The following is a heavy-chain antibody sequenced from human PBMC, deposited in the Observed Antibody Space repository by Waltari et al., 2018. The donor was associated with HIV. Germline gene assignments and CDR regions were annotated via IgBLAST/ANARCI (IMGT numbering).Heavy chain of an antibody. CDR2: IYSGGST. Sequence: EVQLVETGGGLIQPGGSLRLSCAASGFTASSNYMSWVRQAPGKGLEWVSVIYSGGSTYYADSVKGRFTISRDNSKNTLYLQMNSLRAEDTAVYYCASSPSSGTRNDYWGQGTLVTVSS. V-gene: IGHV3-53*02. D-gene: IGHD3-22*01. CDR1: GFTASSNY. J-gene: IGHJ4*02. CDR3: ASSPSSGTRNDY.